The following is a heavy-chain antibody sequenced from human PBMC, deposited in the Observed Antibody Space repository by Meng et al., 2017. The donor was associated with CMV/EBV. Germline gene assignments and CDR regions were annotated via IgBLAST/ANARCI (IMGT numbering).Heavy chain of an antibody. CDR2: ISSSGSTI. J-gene: IGHJ6*02. Sequence: GESLKISCAASGFTFSDYYMSWIRQAPGKGLEWVSYISSSGSTIYYADSVKGRFTISRDNAKNSLYLQMNSLRAEDTAVYYCARAQNEGFWGGYYTDYYYYGMDVWGQGTTVTVSS. CDR3: ARAQNEGFWGGYYTDYYYYGMDV. V-gene: IGHV3-11*04. D-gene: IGHD3-3*01. CDR1: GFTFSDYY.